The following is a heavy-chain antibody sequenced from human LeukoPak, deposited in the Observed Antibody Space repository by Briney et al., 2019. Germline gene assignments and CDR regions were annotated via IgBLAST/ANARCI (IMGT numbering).Heavy chain of an antibody. D-gene: IGHD6-13*01. CDR1: GFTFSSYS. CDR2: ISSSSSYI. Sequence: GGSLRLPCAASGFTFSSYSMNWVRQAPGKGLEWVSSISSSSSYIYYADSVKGRFTISRDNAKNSLYLQMNSLRAEDTAVYYCARERGESSSWPPLDYWGQGTLVTVSS. CDR3: ARERGESSSWPPLDY. J-gene: IGHJ4*02. V-gene: IGHV3-21*01.